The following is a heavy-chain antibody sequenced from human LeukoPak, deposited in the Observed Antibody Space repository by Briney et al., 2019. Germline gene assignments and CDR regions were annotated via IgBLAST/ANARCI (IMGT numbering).Heavy chain of an antibody. Sequence: PSETLSLTCDVSGSSVNSDQYWGWMRHSPGAGLEWIGGVHQTGSPYYNPSLGSRVSLSIDSPKNSFSLRLTSVTAADTAVYYCAMLRLGELSLLANAYDIWGQGTMVIVSS. V-gene: IGHV4-38-2*01. J-gene: IGHJ3*02. CDR3: AMLRLGELSLLANAYDI. D-gene: IGHD3-16*02. CDR1: GSSVNSDQY. CDR2: VHQTGSP.